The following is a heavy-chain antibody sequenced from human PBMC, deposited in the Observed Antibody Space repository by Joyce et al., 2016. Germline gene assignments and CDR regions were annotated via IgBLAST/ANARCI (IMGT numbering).Heavy chain of an antibody. Sequence: EVQLVESGGDLIRPGGCLRLSCAASGFTVSSNYMTWVRQAPGKGLEWVSVLYSGGDRFYADSVKGRFTISRVSSTNTLYLQMNNLKVDDTAVYFCARGVLSWGQGTLVTVAS. CDR3: ARGVLS. V-gene: IGHV3-53*01. CDR1: GFTVSSNY. D-gene: IGHD5/OR15-5a*01. CDR2: LYSGGDR. J-gene: IGHJ5*02.